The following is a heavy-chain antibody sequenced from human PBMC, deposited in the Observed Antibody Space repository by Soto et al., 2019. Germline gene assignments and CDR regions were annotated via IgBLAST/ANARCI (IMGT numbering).Heavy chain of an antibody. J-gene: IGHJ5*02. Sequence: SETLSLTCAVSGGSISSSNWWSWVRQPPGKGQEWIGEIYHSGSTNYNPSLKSRVTISVDKSKNQFSLKLSSLTAADTAVYYCARAGTGGYRGYDLARTYWLDPWGQGTLVTVSS. CDR2: IYHSGST. CDR1: GGSISSSNW. D-gene: IGHD5-12*01. V-gene: IGHV4-4*02. CDR3: ARAGTGGYRGYDLARTYWLDP.